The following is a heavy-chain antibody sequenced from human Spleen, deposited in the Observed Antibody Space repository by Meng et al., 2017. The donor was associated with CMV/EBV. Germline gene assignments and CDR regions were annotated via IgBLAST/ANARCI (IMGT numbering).Heavy chain of an antibody. CDR2: IIPILGIA. J-gene: IGHJ6*02. D-gene: IGHD2-21*01. CDR3: TTQNCGGDCYSNYYGMDV. CDR1: GGTFSSYT. Sequence: SVKVSCKASGGTFSSYTISWVRQAPGQGLEWMGRIIPILGIANYAQKFQGRVTITADKSTSTAYMELSSLRSEDTAVYYCTTQNCGGDCYSNYYGMDVWGQGTTVTVSS. V-gene: IGHV1-69*02.